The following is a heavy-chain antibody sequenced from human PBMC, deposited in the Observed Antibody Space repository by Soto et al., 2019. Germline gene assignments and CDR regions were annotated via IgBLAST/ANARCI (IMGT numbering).Heavy chain of an antibody. CDR2: ISGSGGST. CDR3: AKDPDYGDYVDYFDY. D-gene: IGHD4-17*01. CDR1: GFTFSSYA. Sequence: GGSLRLSCAASGFTFSSYAMSWVRQAPGKGLEWVSAISGSGGSTYYADSVKGRFTISRDNSKNTLYLQMNSLRAEDTAVYYCAKDPDYGDYVDYFDYWGQGTLVTVSS. J-gene: IGHJ4*02. V-gene: IGHV3-23*01.